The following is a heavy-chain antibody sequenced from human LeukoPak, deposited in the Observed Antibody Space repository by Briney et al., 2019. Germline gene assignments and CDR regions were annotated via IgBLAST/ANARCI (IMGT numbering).Heavy chain of an antibody. Sequence: TGGSLRLSCAASGFTFSGYAMAWVRQVPGKGLEWLSTISGGGGGTYYADSVKGRFTISRDDSKNTLFLQMSSLRAEDTAVYHCTRDRGAYNLYDYWGQGTLVTVSS. CDR2: ISGGGGGT. J-gene: IGHJ4*02. CDR3: TRDRGAYNLYDY. D-gene: IGHD1-1*01. CDR1: GFTFSGYA. V-gene: IGHV3-23*01.